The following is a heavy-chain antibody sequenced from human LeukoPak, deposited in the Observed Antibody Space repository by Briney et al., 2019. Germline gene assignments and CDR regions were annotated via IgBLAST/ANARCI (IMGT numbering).Heavy chain of an antibody. CDR1: GYTFTGYY. Sequence: ASVKVSCRASGYTFTGYYMHWVRQAPGQGLDWMGWINPNSCGTNYAQKFQGRVTMTRDTSISTAYMELSRLRSDDTAVYYCARVSSTNLKRGMDVWGQGTTVTVSS. J-gene: IGHJ6*02. V-gene: IGHV1-2*02. CDR2: INPNSCGT. CDR3: ARVSSTNLKRGMDV. D-gene: IGHD2-2*01.